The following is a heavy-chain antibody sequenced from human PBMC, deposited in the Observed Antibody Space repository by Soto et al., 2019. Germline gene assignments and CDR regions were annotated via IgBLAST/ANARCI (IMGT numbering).Heavy chain of an antibody. CDR1: GFTFYNYA. Sequence: EVQLLESGGGLVRPGGSLRLSCAASGFTFYNYAMNWVRQAPGKGLEWVSTISGGGDGTYYADSVKGRFTTSRDNSRNTVYLQMNSLRAEDTAVYYCAKKGLGSLATYCTTGDCHYAFDDWGQGTLVTVSS. V-gene: IGHV3-23*01. D-gene: IGHD2-8*01. CDR3: AKKGLGSLATYCTTGDCHYAFDD. J-gene: IGHJ3*01. CDR2: ISGGGDGT.